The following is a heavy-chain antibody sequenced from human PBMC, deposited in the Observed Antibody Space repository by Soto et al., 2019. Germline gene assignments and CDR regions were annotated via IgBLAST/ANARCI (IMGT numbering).Heavy chain of an antibody. CDR3: ARVGDYYDSSGSSGDFQH. CDR1: GFTFSSYE. J-gene: IGHJ1*01. Sequence: GGSLRLSCAASGFTFSSYEMNWVRQAPGKGLEWVSYISSSGSTIYYADSVKGRFTISRDNAKNSLYLQMNSLRAEDTAVYYCARVGDYYDSSGSSGDFQHWGQGTLVTVSS. CDR2: ISSSGSTI. V-gene: IGHV3-48*03. D-gene: IGHD3-22*01.